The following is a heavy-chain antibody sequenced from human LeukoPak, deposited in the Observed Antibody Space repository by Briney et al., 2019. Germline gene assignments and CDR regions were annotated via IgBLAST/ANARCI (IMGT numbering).Heavy chain of an antibody. CDR3: ARRRLLGYCSGGSCFDFDF. CDR1: GGSISSSSYY. D-gene: IGHD2-15*01. CDR2: IYYSGST. J-gene: IGHJ4*02. V-gene: IGHV4-39*01. Sequence: ETLSLTCTVSGGSISSSSYYWGWIRQSPGKGLEWIGSIYYSGSTSYNPSLKSRVTISVDTSKNQFSLKLSSVTAADTAVYYCARRRLLGYCSGGSCFDFDFWGQGTLVTVSS.